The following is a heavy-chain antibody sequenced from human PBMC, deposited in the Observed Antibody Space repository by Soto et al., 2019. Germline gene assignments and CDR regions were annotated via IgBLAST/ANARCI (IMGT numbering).Heavy chain of an antibody. CDR1: GFAFSTYE. V-gene: IGHV3-48*03. CDR3: ANDRDYDFLILAFDF. CDR2: ISSTGSTT. D-gene: IGHD3-9*01. Sequence: GGSLSLSCAASGFAFSTYEMNCVRQSPGQGLEWVSYISSTGSTTYYADSVKGRFTVSRDNAKNFLFLQMNSLRAEDTAVYYCANDRDYDFLILAFDFCGQGPQVPV. J-gene: IGHJ4*02.